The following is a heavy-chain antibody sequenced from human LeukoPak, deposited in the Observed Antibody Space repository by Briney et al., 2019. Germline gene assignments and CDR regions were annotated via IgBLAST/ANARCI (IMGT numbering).Heavy chain of an antibody. J-gene: IGHJ4*02. Sequence: GEALKISCEGSGYSFSNYWIGWVRQMPGKGRGWMGIIYPGDYETRYSPSFQGLVTISVDKSISTAYLQWSSLKASDTAMYYCAIPPGYCGNDCSFDHWGQGTLVTVSS. D-gene: IGHD2-21*02. CDR3: AIPPGYCGNDCSFDH. V-gene: IGHV5-51*01. CDR2: IYPGDYET. CDR1: GYSFSNYW.